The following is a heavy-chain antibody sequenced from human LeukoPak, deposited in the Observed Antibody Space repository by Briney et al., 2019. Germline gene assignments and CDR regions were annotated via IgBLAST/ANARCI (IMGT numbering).Heavy chain of an antibody. CDR3: ARSGRGYSGYGY. D-gene: IGHD5-12*01. Sequence: SETLSLTCTVSGGSISSYYWSWIRQPPGKGLEWIGYIYYSGSTNYNPSLKSRVTISVDTSKNQFSLKLSSVTAADTAVYYCARSGRGYSGYGYWGQGTLVTVSS. CDR1: GGSISSYY. V-gene: IGHV4-59*01. CDR2: IYYSGST. J-gene: IGHJ4*02.